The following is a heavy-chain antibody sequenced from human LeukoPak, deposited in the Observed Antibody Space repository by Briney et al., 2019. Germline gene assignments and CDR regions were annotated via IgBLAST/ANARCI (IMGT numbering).Heavy chain of an antibody. J-gene: IGHJ3*02. D-gene: IGHD1-26*01. V-gene: IGHV3-66*01. Sequence: GGSLRLSCAASGFNVSGYYMTWVRQAPGKGLEWVSVIYIGGNTHYADSVKGRFTISRDKPKNTLYLQMNSLRAEDTAVYYCARERYSGGTFDIWGRGTMVTVSS. CDR3: ARERYSGGTFDI. CDR2: IYIGGNT. CDR1: GFNVSGYY.